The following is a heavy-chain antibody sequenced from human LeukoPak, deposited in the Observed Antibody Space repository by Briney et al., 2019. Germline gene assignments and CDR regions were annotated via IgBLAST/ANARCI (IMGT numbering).Heavy chain of an antibody. CDR1: GFTFSSYG. V-gene: IGHV3-30*18. CDR2: IPYDGSNK. CDR3: AKACSSGWYYFDY. D-gene: IGHD6-19*01. Sequence: PGGSLRLSCAASGFTFSSYGMHWVRQAPGKGLEWVAVIPYDGSNKYYADSVKGRFTISRDNSKNTLYLQMNSLRAEDTAVYYCAKACSSGWYYFDYWGQGTLVTVSS. J-gene: IGHJ4*02.